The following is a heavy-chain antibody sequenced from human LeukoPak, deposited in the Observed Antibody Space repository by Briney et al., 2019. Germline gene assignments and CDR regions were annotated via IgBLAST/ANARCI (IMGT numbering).Heavy chain of an antibody. CDR1: GDSISSYY. CDR3: ARQNTGNWFDP. V-gene: IGHV4-59*08. Sequence: PSETLSLTCIVSGDSISSYYWGWIRQPPGKGLEWIGYIYYSGSTNYNPSLKSRVSTSVDTSKNQFSLNLRSVTAADTAVYYCARQNTGNWFDPWGQGTLVTVSS. CDR2: IYYSGST. D-gene: IGHD4-17*01. J-gene: IGHJ5*02.